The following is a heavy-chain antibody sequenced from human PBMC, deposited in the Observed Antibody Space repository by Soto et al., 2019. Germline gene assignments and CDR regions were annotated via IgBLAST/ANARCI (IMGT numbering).Heavy chain of an antibody. V-gene: IGHV1-2*04. CDR3: VREGGTFGFSSVALGPTQAYHYLGMDG. CDR2: HNPTTGDT. Sequence: ASVTVSCKASGYALIAYFIHWVRQAPGQVPEWIGWHNPTTGDTNYAQKFQGWVSMTRDTSISTVYLELSRLKSDDTAVFYGVREGGTFGFSSVALGPTQAYHYLGMDGWGQGTTVTVSS. J-gene: IGHJ6*02. D-gene: IGHD3-16*01. CDR1: GYALIAYF.